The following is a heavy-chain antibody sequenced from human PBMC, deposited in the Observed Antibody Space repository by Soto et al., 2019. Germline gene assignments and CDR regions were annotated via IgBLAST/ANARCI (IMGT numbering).Heavy chain of an antibody. CDR1: GGTFSSYA. CDR3: ERTKYYYDSSGYQYYFDY. CDR2: IIPIFGTA. J-gene: IGHJ4*02. Sequence: SVKVSCKASGGTFSSYAISWVRQAPGQGLEWMGGIIPIFGTANYAQKFQGRVTITADESTSTAYMELSSLRSEDTAVYYCERTKYYYDSSGYQYYFDYWGQGTLVTVSS. V-gene: IGHV1-69*13. D-gene: IGHD3-22*01.